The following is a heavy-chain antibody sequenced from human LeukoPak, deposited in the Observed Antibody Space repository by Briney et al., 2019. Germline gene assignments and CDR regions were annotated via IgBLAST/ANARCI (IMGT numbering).Heavy chain of an antibody. CDR3: AKVSPFLIDMITFGGVLPNFDY. CDR2: ISAYNGNT. Sequence: ASVKVSCKASGYTFTSYGISWVRQAPGQGLEWMGWISAYNGNTNYAQKLQGRVTMTTDTSTSTAYMELRSLRSDDTAVYYCAKVSPFLIDMITFGGVLPNFDYWGQGTLVTVSS. D-gene: IGHD3-16*01. J-gene: IGHJ4*02. CDR1: GYTFTSYG. V-gene: IGHV1-18*01.